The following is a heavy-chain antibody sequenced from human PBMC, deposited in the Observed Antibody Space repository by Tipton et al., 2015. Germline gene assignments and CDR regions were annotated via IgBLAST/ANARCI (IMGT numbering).Heavy chain of an antibody. CDR1: GGSISHYY. V-gene: IGHV4-59*01. D-gene: IGHD4-17*01. CDR3: ARLDPMYGEGVI. J-gene: IGHJ3*02. CDR2: IYYTGST. Sequence: GLVKPSETLSLTCTASGGSISHYYWSWIRQPPGKGLEWIGFIYYTGSTNYNPSLKSRVTISVDTSKSQFSLKLSSVTAADTAVYYCARLDPMYGEGVIWGQGTMVTVSS.